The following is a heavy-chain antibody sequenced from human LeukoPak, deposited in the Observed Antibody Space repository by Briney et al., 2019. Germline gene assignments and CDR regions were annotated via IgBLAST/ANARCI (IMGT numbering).Heavy chain of an antibody. J-gene: IGHJ4*02. CDR1: GGSISSSSYY. V-gene: IGHV4-39*01. CDR2: IYYSGST. Sequence: SETLSLTCTVSGGSISSSSYYWGWIRQPPGKGLEWIGSIYYSGSTYYNPSLKSRVTISVDTSKNQFSLKLSSVTAADTAVYHCARAGSSGWYVDYWGQGTLVTVSS. D-gene: IGHD6-19*01. CDR3: ARAGSSGWYVDY.